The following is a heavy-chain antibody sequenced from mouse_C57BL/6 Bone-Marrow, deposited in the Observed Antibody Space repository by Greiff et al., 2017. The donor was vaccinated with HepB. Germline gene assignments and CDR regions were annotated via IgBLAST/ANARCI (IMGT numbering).Heavy chain of an antibody. CDR3: ARFQGYDPYYYAMDY. Sequence: VQLKQSGPELVKPGASVKIPCKASGYTFTDYNMDWVKQSHGKSLEWIGDINPNNGGTIYNQKFKGKATLTVDKSSSTAYMALRSLTSEDTADYYGARFQGYDPYYYAMDYWGQGTSVTVSS. V-gene: IGHV1-18*01. CDR2: INPNNGGT. J-gene: IGHJ4*01. D-gene: IGHD2-2*01. CDR1: GYTFTDYN.